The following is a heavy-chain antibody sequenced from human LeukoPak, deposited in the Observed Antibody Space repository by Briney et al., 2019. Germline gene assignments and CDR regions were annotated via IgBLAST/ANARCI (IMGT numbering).Heavy chain of an antibody. CDR3: ARDASTYGDYLDNWFDP. J-gene: IGHJ5*02. CDR2: INPSGGST. D-gene: IGHD4-17*01. V-gene: IGHV1-46*01. CDR1: GYTFTSYY. Sequence: GASVKVSCKASGYTFTSYYMHWVRQAPGQGLEWMGIINPSGGSTSYAQKFQGRVTMTRDMSTSTVYKELSSLRSEDTAVYYCARDASTYGDYLDNWFDPWGQGTLVTVSS.